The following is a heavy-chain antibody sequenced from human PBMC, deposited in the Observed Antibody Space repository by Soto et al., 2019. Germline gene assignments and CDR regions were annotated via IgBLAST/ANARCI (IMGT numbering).Heavy chain of an antibody. CDR1: GFTFSSYA. Sequence: QVQLVESGGGVVQPGRSLRLSCAASGFTFSSYAMHWVRQAPGKGLEWVAVISYDGSNKYYADSVKGRFTISRDNSKNTLDLQMNSLRAEDTAVYYCARSFIAVAGYWGQGTLVTVSS. D-gene: IGHD6-19*01. J-gene: IGHJ4*02. CDR2: ISYDGSNK. V-gene: IGHV3-30-3*01. CDR3: ARSFIAVAGY.